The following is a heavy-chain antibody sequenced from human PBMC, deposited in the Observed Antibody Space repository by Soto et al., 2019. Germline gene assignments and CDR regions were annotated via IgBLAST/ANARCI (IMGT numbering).Heavy chain of an antibody. CDR1: GFTLRTNG. D-gene: IGHD4-17*01. CDR2: FSGSGDDT. Sequence: PXASLILSCAATGFTLRTNGMSWVRQAPGKGLEWVSSFSGSGDDTWYADSLKGRFTISRDNSKNTVYLQMNSLRAEDTALYYCAGHGGYSYLGQGTLVTVSS. CDR3: AGHGGYSY. J-gene: IGHJ4*02. V-gene: IGHV3-23*01.